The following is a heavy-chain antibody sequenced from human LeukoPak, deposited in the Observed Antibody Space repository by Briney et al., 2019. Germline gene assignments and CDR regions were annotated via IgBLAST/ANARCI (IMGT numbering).Heavy chain of an antibody. J-gene: IGHJ4*02. V-gene: IGHV3-74*01. CDR2: INSEGSGK. Sequence: GGSLRLSCAASGYTFSNNWMSWVRQAPGKGLVWVSRINSEGSGKSYADSVKGRFTISRDNAKNTLFLQMNSLRVEDTAVYYCGGVFDYWGQGVLVTVSS. CDR3: GGVFDY. CDR1: GYTFSNNW.